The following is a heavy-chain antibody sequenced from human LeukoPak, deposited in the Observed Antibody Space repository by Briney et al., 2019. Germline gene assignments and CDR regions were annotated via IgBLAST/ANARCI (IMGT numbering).Heavy chain of an antibody. CDR1: GFTFSSYE. CDR2: ISSSGSTI. Sequence: GGSLRLSCAASGFTFSSYEMNWVRQAPGKGLEWVSYISSSGSTIYYADSVKGRFTISRDNAKNSLYLQMNSLRAEDTAVYHCARDAPINSSSWYWFDPWGQGTLVTVSS. V-gene: IGHV3-48*03. CDR3: ARDAPINSSSWYWFDP. D-gene: IGHD6-13*01. J-gene: IGHJ5*02.